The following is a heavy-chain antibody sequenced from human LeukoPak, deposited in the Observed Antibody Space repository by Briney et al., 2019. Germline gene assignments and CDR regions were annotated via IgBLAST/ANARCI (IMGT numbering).Heavy chain of an antibody. D-gene: IGHD1-7*01. V-gene: IGHV6-1*01. CDR2: TYYRSKWYN. J-gene: IGHJ6*02. Sequence: SQTLSLTCAISGDSVSSNSAAWNWIRQSPSSGLEWLGRTYYRSKWYNDYAVSVKSRITINPDTSKNQFSLQLNSVTPEDTAVYYCANITGTTGDVWGQGTTVTVSS. CDR3: ANITGTTGDV. CDR1: GDSVSSNSAA.